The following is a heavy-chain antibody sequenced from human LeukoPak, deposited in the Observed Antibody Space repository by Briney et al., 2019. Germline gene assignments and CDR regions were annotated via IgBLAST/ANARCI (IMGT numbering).Heavy chain of an antibody. CDR2: IYHSGST. CDR1: GGSFSGYY. CDR3: AREPNLTGYYYYFDY. V-gene: IGHV4-34*01. Sequence: PSETLSLTCAVYGGSFSGYYWSWIRQPPGKGLEWIGEIYHSGSTNYNPSLKSRVTISVDKSKNQFSLKLSSVTAADTAVYYCAREPNLTGYYYYFDYWGQGTLVTVSS. D-gene: IGHD3-9*01. J-gene: IGHJ4*02.